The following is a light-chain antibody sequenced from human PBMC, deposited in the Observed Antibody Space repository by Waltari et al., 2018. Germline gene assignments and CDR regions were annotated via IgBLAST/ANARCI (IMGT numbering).Light chain of an antibody. J-gene: IGKJ5*01. CDR1: QSVSSH. Sequence: EIVMTQSPATLSESPGETATPPCRASQSVSSHMAWYQKKPGQAPRLPIYDASTRATSIPAKFRGSGSGTEFTLTISSLQSEDFAVYYCQQYNRWPPITFGHGTRLEIK. CDR3: QQYNRWPPIT. CDR2: DAS. V-gene: IGKV3-15*01.